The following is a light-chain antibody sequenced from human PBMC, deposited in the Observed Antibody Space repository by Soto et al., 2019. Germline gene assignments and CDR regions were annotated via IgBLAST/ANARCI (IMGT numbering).Light chain of an antibody. V-gene: IGLV2-14*01. J-gene: IGLJ1*01. CDR2: EVS. CDR3: SSYTSSSTLYV. Sequence: QSVLTQPASVSGSPGQSITISCTGTSSDVGGYNYVSWYQQHPGKAPKLMIYEVSNRPSGVSNRFSGSKSGNTASLTISGLQAEDEAEYYSSSYTSSSTLYVFGTGTKVTVL. CDR1: SSDVGGYNY.